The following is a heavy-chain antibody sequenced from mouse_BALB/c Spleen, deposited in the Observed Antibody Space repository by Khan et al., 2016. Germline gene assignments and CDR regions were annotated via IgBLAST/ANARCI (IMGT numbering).Heavy chain of an antibody. CDR3: AREENALDY. CDR1: GFTFSSYA. J-gene: IGHJ4*01. CDR2: ISSGGTT. V-gene: IGHV5-6-5*01. Sequence: EVQLVESGGGLVKPGGSLKFSCAASGFTFSSYAMSWVRQTPEKRLEWVASISSGGTTYYPDSVKGRFTISRDDARNILYLQMNSLRSEETAIYYCAREENALDYWGQGTSVTVSS.